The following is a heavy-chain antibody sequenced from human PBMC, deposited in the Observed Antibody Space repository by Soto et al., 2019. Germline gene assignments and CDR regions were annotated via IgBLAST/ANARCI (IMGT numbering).Heavy chain of an antibody. CDR2: IYYSGST. D-gene: IGHD3-10*01. Sequence: QVQLQESGPGLVKPSETLSLTCTVSGDSISSYYWSWIRQPPGKGLEWIGYIYYSGSTNYNPSLKSRVTISVDTSKNQFSLKLSSGTAADTAVYYCARARGGYFHYWGQGTLVTVSS. CDR1: GDSISSYY. CDR3: ARARGGYFHY. V-gene: IGHV4-59*01. J-gene: IGHJ4*02.